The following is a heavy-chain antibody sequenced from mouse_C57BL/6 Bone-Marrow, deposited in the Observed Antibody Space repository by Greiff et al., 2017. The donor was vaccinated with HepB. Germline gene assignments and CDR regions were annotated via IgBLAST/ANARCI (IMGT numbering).Heavy chain of an antibody. CDR3: ARHYYGSSPLDY. J-gene: IGHJ2*01. CDR1: GFTFTDYY. D-gene: IGHD1-1*01. Sequence: EVQLQESGGGLVQPGGSLSLSCAASGFTFTDYYMSWVRQPPGKALEWLGFIRNKANGYTTEYSASVKGRFTISRDNSQSILYLQMNALRAEDSATYYCARHYYGSSPLDYWGQGTTLTVSS. CDR2: IRNKANGYTT. V-gene: IGHV7-3*01.